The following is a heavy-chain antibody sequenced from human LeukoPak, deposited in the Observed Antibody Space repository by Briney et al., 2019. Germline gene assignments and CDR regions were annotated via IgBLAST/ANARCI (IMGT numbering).Heavy chain of an antibody. CDR3: ARGRSVAPLDY. CDR1: GGSFSGYY. D-gene: IGHD3-10*01. V-gene: IGHV4-34*01. J-gene: IGHJ4*02. CDR2: INHSGST. Sequence: SETLSLTCAVYGGSFSGYYWSWIRQPPGKGLEWIGEINHSGSTNYNPSLKSRATISVDTSKNQFSLKLSSVTAAGTAVYYCARGRSVAPLDYWGQGTLVTVSS.